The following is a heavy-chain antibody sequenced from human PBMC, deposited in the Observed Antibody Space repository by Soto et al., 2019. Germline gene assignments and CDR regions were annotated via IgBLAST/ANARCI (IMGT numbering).Heavy chain of an antibody. CDR1: GGSISSYY. V-gene: IGHV4-59*01. CDR2: IYYSGST. J-gene: IGHJ4*02. CDR3: ARDPSYGDYPTYVFDY. Sequence: PSETLSLTCTVSGGSISSYYWSWIRQPPGKGLEWIGYIYYSGSTNYNLPLKSRVTISVDTSKNQFSLKLSSVTAADTAVYYCARDPSYGDYPTYVFDYWGQGTLVTVSS. D-gene: IGHD4-17*01.